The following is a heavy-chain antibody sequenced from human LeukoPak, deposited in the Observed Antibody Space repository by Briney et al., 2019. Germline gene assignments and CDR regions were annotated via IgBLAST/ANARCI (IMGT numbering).Heavy chain of an antibody. D-gene: IGHD3-16*01. J-gene: IGHJ3*02. CDR3: ATGAQLAGLGAFDI. Sequence: ASVKVSCKASGYTFTGYYMHWVRQAPGQGLEWMGWINPNSGGTNYAQKFQGRVTMTEDTSTDTAYMELSSLRSEDTAVYYCATGAQLAGLGAFDIWGQGTMVTVSS. CDR1: GYTFTGYY. CDR2: INPNSGGT. V-gene: IGHV1-2*02.